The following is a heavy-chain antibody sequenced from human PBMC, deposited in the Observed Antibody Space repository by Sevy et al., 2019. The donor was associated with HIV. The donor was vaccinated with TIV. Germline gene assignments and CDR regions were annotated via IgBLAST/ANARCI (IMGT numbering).Heavy chain of an antibody. J-gene: IGHJ6*02. CDR3: PTPRANYVDHYFFYAMDV. D-gene: IGHD4-17*01. V-gene: IGHV3-30-3*01. CDR2: ISYDGSDK. CDR1: GFAFSNYYA. Sequence: GGSLRLSCAASGFAFSNYYAMHWVRQAPGKGLEWVALISYDGSDKYYADSVKGRFTISRDNFKNTLYLQMNSLTTEDTAVYYCPTPRANYVDHYFFYAMDVWGQGTTVTVSS.